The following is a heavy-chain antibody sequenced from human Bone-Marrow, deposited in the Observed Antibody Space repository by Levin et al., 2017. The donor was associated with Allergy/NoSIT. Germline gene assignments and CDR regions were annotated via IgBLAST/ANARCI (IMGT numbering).Heavy chain of an antibody. J-gene: IGHJ4*02. CDR1: GFTFSDYM. Sequence: GGSLRLSCVASGFTFSDYMMHWVRQAPGKGLEWVAVISDDGDTQYYADSVKGRFTISRDNSNNTLYLQMNSLRPEDTALYYCARDLPPYSGSYHFNHWGQGTLVIVSS. D-gene: IGHD1-26*01. V-gene: IGHV3-30-3*01. CDR3: ARDLPPYSGSYHFNH. CDR2: ISDDGDTQ.